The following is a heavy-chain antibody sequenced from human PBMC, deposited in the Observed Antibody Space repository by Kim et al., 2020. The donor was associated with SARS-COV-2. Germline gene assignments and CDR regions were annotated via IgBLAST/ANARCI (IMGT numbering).Heavy chain of an antibody. CDR1: GFTFSSYS. CDR2: ISSSSSYI. D-gene: IGHD1-1*01. J-gene: IGHJ4*02. V-gene: IGHV3-21*01. CDR3: ARGTDLLDARVAFDY. Sequence: GGSLRLSCAASGFTFSSYSMNWVRQAPGKGLEWVSSISSSSSYIYYADSVKGRFTISRDNAKNSLYLQMNSLRAEDTAVYYCARGTDLLDARVAFDYWGQGTLVTVSS.